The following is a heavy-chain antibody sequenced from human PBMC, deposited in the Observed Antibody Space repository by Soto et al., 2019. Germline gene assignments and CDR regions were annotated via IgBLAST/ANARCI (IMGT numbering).Heavy chain of an antibody. D-gene: IGHD6-13*01. CDR2: IYHSGST. V-gene: IGHV4-4*01. Sequence: GKGLEWIGEIYHSGSTNYNPSLNSRVTISVDKSKNQFSLKLSSGTAADTAVYFFFQIGIATAGYHSVMDV. J-gene: IGHJ6*01. CDR3: FQIGIATAGYHSVMDV.